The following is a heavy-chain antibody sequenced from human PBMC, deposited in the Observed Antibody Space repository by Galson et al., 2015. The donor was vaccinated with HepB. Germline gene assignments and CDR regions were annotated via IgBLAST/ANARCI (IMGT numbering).Heavy chain of an antibody. Sequence: SVKVSCKASGYTLTNYHFHWVRQAPGQGPEWMSKIFAGAGSTRFAERFQGRVTLTRDSSTSTIYMEVSSLRSDDTAVYYCARETQDTYYFDSWGQGTLVTVYS. J-gene: IGHJ4*02. CDR2: IFAGAGST. V-gene: IGHV1-46*01. D-gene: IGHD2/OR15-2a*01. CDR1: GYTLTNYH. CDR3: ARETQDTYYFDS.